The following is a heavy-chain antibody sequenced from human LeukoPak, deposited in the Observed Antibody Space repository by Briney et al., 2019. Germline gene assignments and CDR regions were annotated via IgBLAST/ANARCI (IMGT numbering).Heavy chain of an antibody. J-gene: IGHJ4*02. Sequence: SQTLSLTCAISGDSVSNNYAAWHWIRQSPSRGLEWLGRTYYRSKWYNDYAVSVKSRITINPDTSKNQFSLQLNSVTPEDTAVYYCARVDRAISTTGTLGDWGQGTLVTVSS. V-gene: IGHV6-1*01. CDR3: ARVDRAISTTGTLGD. D-gene: IGHD6-13*01. CDR1: GDSVSNNYAA. CDR2: TYYRSKWYN.